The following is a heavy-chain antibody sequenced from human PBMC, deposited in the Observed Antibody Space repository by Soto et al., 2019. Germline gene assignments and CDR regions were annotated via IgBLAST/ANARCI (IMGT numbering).Heavy chain of an antibody. CDR1: GFTFSSYA. J-gene: IGHJ4*02. D-gene: IGHD3-16*01. CDR3: ARDPHWGTWGSGLDY. CDR2: ISYDGSNK. Sequence: GGSLRLSCAASGFTFSSYAMHWVRQAPGKGLEWVAVISYDGSNKYYADSVKGRFTISRDNSKNTLYLQMNSLRAEDTAVYYCARDPHWGTWGSGLDYWGQGTLVTVSS. V-gene: IGHV3-30-3*01.